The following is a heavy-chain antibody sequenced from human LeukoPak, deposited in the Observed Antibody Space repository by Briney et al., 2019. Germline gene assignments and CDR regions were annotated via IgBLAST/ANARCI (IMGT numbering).Heavy chain of an antibody. V-gene: IGHV2-5*02. D-gene: IGHD6-13*01. CDR2: IYWDDDK. CDR1: GFSLSTSGVG. J-gene: IGHJ5*02. Sequence: EAGPTLVNPTQTLTLTCTYSGFSLSTSGVGVGWIRQPPGKALEWLAPIYWDDDKRYSPSLKSRLTITKDTSKNQVVLTMTNMDPVDTATYYCAHRRDSSSWYGDNWFDPWGQGTLVTVSS. CDR3: AHRRDSSSWYGDNWFDP.